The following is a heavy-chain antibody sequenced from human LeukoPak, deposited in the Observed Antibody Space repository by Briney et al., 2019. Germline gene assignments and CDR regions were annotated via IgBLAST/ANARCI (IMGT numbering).Heavy chain of an antibody. J-gene: IGHJ5*01. CDR3: ARRVGFYGSGSLNYFDP. CDR1: GGSIGSSSYY. V-gene: IGHV4-39*02. Sequence: SETLSLTCSVSGGSIGSSSYYWGWIRQPPGKGLEWIGSIFRTGSTYYSASLKSRVSISVDTSKNHIALKVTSVTAADTAVYFCARRVGFYGSGSLNYFDPWGQGILVSVSS. CDR2: IFRTGST. D-gene: IGHD3-10*01.